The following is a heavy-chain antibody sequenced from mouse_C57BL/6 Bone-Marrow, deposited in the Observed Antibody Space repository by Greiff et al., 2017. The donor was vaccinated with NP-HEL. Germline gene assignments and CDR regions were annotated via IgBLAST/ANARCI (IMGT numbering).Heavy chain of an antibody. J-gene: IGHJ3*01. CDR2: IYPRSGNT. Sequence: PLQQSGAELARPGASVKLSCKASGYTFTSYGISWVKQRTGQGLEWIGEIYPRSGNTYYNEKFKGKATLTADKSSSTAYMELRSLTSEDSAVYFCARTDGNYDYFSWFAYWGQGTLVTVSA. CDR3: ARTDGNYDYFSWFAY. V-gene: IGHV1-81*01. CDR1: GYTFTSYG. D-gene: IGHD2-4*01.